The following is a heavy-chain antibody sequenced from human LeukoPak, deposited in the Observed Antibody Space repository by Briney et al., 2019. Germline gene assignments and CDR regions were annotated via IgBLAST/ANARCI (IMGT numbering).Heavy chain of an antibody. D-gene: IGHD6-6*01. CDR3: ARERKLVQGNWFDP. CDR1: GGSFSGYF. CDR2: IYTSGST. J-gene: IGHJ5*02. Sequence: SETLSLTCAVYGGSFSGYFWSWIRQPAGKGLEWIGRIYTSGSTNYNPSLKSRVTISVDTSKNQFSLKLSSVTAADTAVYYCARERKLVQGNWFDPWGQGTLVTVSS. V-gene: IGHV4-4*07.